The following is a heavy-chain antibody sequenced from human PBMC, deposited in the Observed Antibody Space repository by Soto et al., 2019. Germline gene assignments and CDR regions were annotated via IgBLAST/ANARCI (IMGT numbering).Heavy chain of an antibody. CDR1: GGTFSSYA. CDR3: ARETTNYDFWSGHAYYFDY. V-gene: IGHV1-69*13. J-gene: IGHJ4*02. D-gene: IGHD3-3*01. Sequence: SVKVSCKASGGTFSSYAISWVRQAPGQGLEWMGGIIPIFGTANYAQKFQGRVTITADESTSTAYMELSSLRSEDTAVYYCARETTNYDFWSGHAYYFDYWGQGTLVTVSS. CDR2: IIPIFGTA.